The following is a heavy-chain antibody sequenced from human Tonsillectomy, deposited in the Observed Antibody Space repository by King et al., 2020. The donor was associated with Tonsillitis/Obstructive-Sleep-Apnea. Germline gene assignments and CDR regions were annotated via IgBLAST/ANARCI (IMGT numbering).Heavy chain of an antibody. Sequence: VQLVESGGGLVQSGGSLRLSCAAPGFTISSYWMSWVRQAPGKGLEWVANIKQDGSEKHYVDSVKGRFTISRDNAKNSLYLQLNSLRAEDTAVYYCAREGGHGMGFDYWGQGTLVTDSS. CDR3: AREGGHGMGFDY. CDR1: GFTISSYW. CDR2: IKQDGSEK. J-gene: IGHJ4*02. D-gene: IGHD3-16*01. V-gene: IGHV3-7*01.